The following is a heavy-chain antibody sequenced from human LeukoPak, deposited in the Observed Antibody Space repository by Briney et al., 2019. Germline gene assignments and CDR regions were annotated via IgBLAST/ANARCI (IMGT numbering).Heavy chain of an antibody. Sequence: GGSLRLSCAASGFTVSSNYMSWVRQAPGKGLEWVSVIYSGGSTYYADSVKGRFTISRDNSKNTLYLQMNSLRAEDTAVYYCARDPHSPYSSGWYFGYWGQGTLVTVSS. CDR3: ARDPHSPYSSGWYFGY. D-gene: IGHD6-19*01. V-gene: IGHV3-66*01. J-gene: IGHJ4*02. CDR1: GFTVSSNY. CDR2: IYSGGST.